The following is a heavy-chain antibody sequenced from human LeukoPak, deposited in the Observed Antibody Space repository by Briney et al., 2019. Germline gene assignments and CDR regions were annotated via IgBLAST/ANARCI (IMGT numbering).Heavy chain of an antibody. CDR1: GGSIRSYY. J-gene: IGHJ4*02. Sequence: SETLSLTCTVSGGSIRSYYWNWIRQPPGKGLEWIGYICYSGSTKYNPSLKSRVTISVDTSKNQFSLRLSSMTAADTAVYYCARYGLGGWELDYWGQGTLVTVSS. CDR3: ARYGLGGWELDY. D-gene: IGHD4-23*01. V-gene: IGHV4-59*01. CDR2: ICYSGST.